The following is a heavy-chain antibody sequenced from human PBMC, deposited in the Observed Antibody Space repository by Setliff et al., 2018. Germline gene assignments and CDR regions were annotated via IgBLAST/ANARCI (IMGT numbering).Heavy chain of an antibody. J-gene: IGHJ4*02. CDR2: ININNFNT. Sequence: ASVKVSCKASGYTFTNFGITWVRQAPGQGLEWMGWININNFNTKYAQKLQDRVTMTTDTATSTAYMEWGSLTTDDTAVYYCARVESMVRGKNIRRHFDYWGQGIQVTVSS. CDR1: GYTFTNFG. D-gene: IGHD3-10*01. CDR3: ARVESMVRGKNIRRHFDY. V-gene: IGHV1-18*01.